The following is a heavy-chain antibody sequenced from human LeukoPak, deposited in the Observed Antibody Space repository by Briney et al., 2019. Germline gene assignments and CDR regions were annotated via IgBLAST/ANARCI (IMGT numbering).Heavy chain of an antibody. CDR1: GFRASDYY. CDR2: IRGSGDT. Sequence: PGGSLRLFCAVSGFRASDYYMSWVRQAPGKGLEWVALIRGSGDTFYGDSVKGRFAISRDDSKNTVYLRMNSLRVEDTAVYFCARDRAATQDWVEFDPWGQGTLVTVSS. J-gene: IGHJ5*02. D-gene: IGHD2-15*01. CDR3: ARDRAATQDWVEFDP. V-gene: IGHV3-66*03.